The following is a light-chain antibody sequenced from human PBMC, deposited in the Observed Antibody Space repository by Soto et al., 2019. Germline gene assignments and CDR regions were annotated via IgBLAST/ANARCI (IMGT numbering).Light chain of an antibody. CDR3: QLYNDWPRT. Sequence: GESATRWSRSSQLFSSNLAWYQRRPGQAPRLLIYGSSTRATGVPPRFCFSACGRETTLIFSRVHSEDARVHYWQLYNDWPRTFGQGTRLEIK. V-gene: IGKV3-15*01. J-gene: IGKJ5*01. CDR2: GSS. CDR1: QLFSSN.